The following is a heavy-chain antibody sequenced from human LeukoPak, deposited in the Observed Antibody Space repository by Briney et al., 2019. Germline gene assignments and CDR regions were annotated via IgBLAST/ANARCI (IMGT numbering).Heavy chain of an antibody. CDR2: IYPRDGIT. V-gene: IGHV1-46*01. CDR1: GYTFTSNY. Sequence: ASVKVSCRASGYTFTSNYIHWVRQAPVQVLEWMGMIYPRDGITSYAQKFQGRVTVTRDTSTSTVHMELSGLRSEDTAVYYCARDQEGFDYWGQGTLVTVSS. CDR3: ARDQEGFDY. J-gene: IGHJ4*02.